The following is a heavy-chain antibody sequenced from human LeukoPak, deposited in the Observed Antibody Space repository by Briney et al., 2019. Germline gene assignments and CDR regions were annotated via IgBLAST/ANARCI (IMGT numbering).Heavy chain of an antibody. J-gene: IGHJ4*02. CDR2: ISYDGSNK. Sequence: PGGSLRLSCAASGFTFSSYGMHWVRQAPGKGLEGVAVISYDGSNKYYADSVKGRFTISRDNSKTTLYLQMNSLRAEDTAVYYCAKDEHSSGWYYFDYWGQGTLVTVSS. CDR1: GFTFSSYG. V-gene: IGHV3-30*18. D-gene: IGHD6-19*01. CDR3: AKDEHSSGWYYFDY.